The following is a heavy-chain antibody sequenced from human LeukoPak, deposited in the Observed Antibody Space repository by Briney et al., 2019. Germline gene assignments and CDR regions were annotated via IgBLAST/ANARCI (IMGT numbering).Heavy chain of an antibody. J-gene: IGHJ4*02. CDR2: MNPSGGST. CDR3: ARDRVSGGYVTFDY. V-gene: IGHV1-46*01. CDR1: GYTLTNHY. Sequence: ASVKVSCKASGYTLTNHYTHWVRQAPRQGLERMGIMNPSGGSTNNPQKLQSRVTMTRDTSTSTVYMELSSLRSEDTAVYYCARDRVSGGYVTFDYWGQGTLVTVSS. D-gene: IGHD5-12*01.